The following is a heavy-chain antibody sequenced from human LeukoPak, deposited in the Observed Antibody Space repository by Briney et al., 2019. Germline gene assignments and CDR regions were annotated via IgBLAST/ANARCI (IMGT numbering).Heavy chain of an antibody. CDR2: VSASGRT. D-gene: IGHD3-22*01. CDR3: ARANYYDSTGCYHDY. J-gene: IGHJ4*02. Sequence: PSETLSLTCTVSGGSITGDPHYWTWSRQSAGEGLEWLGHVSASGRTTYNPSLKSRVAISVDTSKKKFFLRLDSVTAADTAVYYCARANYYDSTGCYHDYWGQGTLVTVSS. CDR1: GGSITGDPHY. V-gene: IGHV4-61*09.